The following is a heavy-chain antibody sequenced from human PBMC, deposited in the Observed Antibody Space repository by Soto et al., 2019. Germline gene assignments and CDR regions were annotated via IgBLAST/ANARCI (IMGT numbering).Heavy chain of an antibody. D-gene: IGHD3-22*01. CDR1: GGSISSYY. CDR2: IYYSGST. Sequence: ETLSLTCTVSGGSISSYYWSWIRQPPGKGLEWIGYIYYSGSTNYNPSLKSRVTISVDTSKNQFSLKLSSVTAADTAVYYCAGVPTMTNDALDIWGQGTMVTVSS. J-gene: IGHJ3*02. V-gene: IGHV4-59*01. CDR3: AGVPTMTNDALDI.